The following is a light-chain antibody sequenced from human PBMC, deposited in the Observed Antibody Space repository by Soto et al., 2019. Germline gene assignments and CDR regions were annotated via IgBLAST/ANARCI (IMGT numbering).Light chain of an antibody. CDR2: EVS. CDR3: SSYTSSSTRV. J-gene: IGLJ3*02. V-gene: IGLV2-14*01. CDR1: SSDVGGYNY. Sequence: QSALTQPASVSGSPGQSITISCTGTSSDVGGYNYASWYQQHPGKAPKFMIYEVSNRPSGVSNRFSGSKSGNTASLTISGLQAQDEADYYCSSYTSSSTRVFGGGTKLTVL.